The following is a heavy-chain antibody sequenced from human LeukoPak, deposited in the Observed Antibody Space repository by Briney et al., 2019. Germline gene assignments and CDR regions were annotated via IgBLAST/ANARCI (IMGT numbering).Heavy chain of an antibody. Sequence: GASVKVSCKASGYTFTGYYMHWVRQAPGQGLEWMGWINPNSGGTNYAQKFQGWVTMTRDTSISTAYMELSRLRSDDTAVYYCARDASGGMTTVTTDYYFDYWGQGTLVTVSS. CDR2: INPNSGGT. CDR1: GYTFTGYY. J-gene: IGHJ4*02. D-gene: IGHD4-17*01. CDR3: ARDASGGMTTVTTDYYFDY. V-gene: IGHV1-2*04.